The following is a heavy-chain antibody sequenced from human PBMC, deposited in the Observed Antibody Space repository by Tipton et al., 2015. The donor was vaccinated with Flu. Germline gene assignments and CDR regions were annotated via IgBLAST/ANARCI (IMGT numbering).Heavy chain of an antibody. V-gene: IGHV3-53*01. CDR2: IYINDKT. CDR1: GDSMGSRYY. CDR3: ARGIPDRDRDY. J-gene: IGHJ4*02. D-gene: IGHD5-24*01. Sequence: LSLTCSVSGDSMGSRYYWGWIRQAPGKGLEWVSLIYINDKTYYSDSVKGRFTVSRDMSKNTLYLQMDNLRADDTAVYYCARGIPDRDRDYWGQGTLVTVSS.